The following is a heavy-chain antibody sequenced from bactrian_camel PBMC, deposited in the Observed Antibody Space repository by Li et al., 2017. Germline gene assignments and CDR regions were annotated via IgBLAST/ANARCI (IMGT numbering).Heavy chain of an antibody. CDR1: GYPNSMKI. V-gene: IGHV3S53*01. CDR2: FGSSGSA. J-gene: IGHJ4*01. Sequence: HVQLVESGGGSVQAGGSLRLSCVGSGYPNSMKIRYIGWFREAPGKEREAVAKLYFGSSGSAYYAEAVKGRFTISQDNEENTVYLQMNNLQPEDTATYYCAEGRGSRGEHCYSLNYWGQGTQVTVS. CDR3: AEGRGSRGEHCYSLNY. D-gene: IGHD6*01.